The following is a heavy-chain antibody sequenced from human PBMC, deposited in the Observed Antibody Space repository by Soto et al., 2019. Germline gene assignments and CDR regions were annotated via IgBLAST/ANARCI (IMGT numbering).Heavy chain of an antibody. CDR3: ARLRRDWGDAFDL. Sequence: QVQLVQSGADVKKPGSSVKVSCKTSGGPFGSSAISWGRQAPAQGLEWMGEIIPVFDKANYAQNFQGRLTITADEPTGTVFMQLSSLRSEDTAVYFCARLRRDWGDAFDLWGLGTFVTVSS. V-gene: IGHV1-69*01. J-gene: IGHJ3*01. D-gene: IGHD3-16*01. CDR2: IIPVFDKA. CDR1: GGPFGSSA.